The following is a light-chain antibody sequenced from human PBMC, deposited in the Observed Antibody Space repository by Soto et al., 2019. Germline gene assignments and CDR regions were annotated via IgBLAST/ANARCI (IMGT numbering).Light chain of an antibody. CDR1: SSNIGAGYD. J-gene: IGLJ1*01. Sequence: QSVLTQPPSVSGAPGQRVTISCTGSSSNIGAGYDVHWYQQRPGTAPRLLISANVNRPSGVPDRFSGSKSGTSASLAITGLQADDEADYYCQSYDSTLSARYVFGTGTKLTVL. V-gene: IGLV1-40*01. CDR2: ANV. CDR3: QSYDSTLSARYV.